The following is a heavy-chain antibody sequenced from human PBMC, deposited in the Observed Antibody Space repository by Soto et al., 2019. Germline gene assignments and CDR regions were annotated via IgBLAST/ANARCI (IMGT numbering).Heavy chain of an antibody. CDR3: ARGSTWQGRDWFDR. J-gene: IGHJ5*02. V-gene: IGHV4-39*01. D-gene: IGHD6-13*01. Sequence: QLLLQESGPGLVKPSETLSLTSTVSGDSVSNSRYYWGWIRQSPGKRREWIGSVSFSGSKYYNPSLRSRVTFSVDTSMTLVSLKLRSVTAADTAVYYCARGSTWQGRDWFDRWGQGTLVTVSS. CDR1: GDSVSNSRYY. CDR2: VSFSGSK.